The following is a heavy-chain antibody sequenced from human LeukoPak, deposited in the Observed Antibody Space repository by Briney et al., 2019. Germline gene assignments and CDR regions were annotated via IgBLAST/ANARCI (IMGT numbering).Heavy chain of an antibody. Sequence: KASETLSLTCIVSGGSMKEYYWSWIRQPPGKGLEWIGYIDDSGSSNYKPSLKSRVTISIDTSKSQFSLKLSSVTAADTAVYYCARAESGYSGYFDYWGQGTLVTVSS. CDR2: IDDSGSS. V-gene: IGHV4-59*08. D-gene: IGHD5-12*01. J-gene: IGHJ4*02. CDR1: GGSMKEYY. CDR3: ARAESGYSGYFDY.